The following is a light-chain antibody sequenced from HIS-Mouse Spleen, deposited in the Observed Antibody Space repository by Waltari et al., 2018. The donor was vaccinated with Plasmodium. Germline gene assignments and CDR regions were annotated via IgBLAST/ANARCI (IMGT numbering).Light chain of an antibody. Sequence: QSALTQPASVSGSPGQSITISCTRTSSDVGSYNLVSWYQQHPVKAPKLMIYEGSKRPSGVSNRFSGSKSGNTASLTISGLQAEDEADYYCCSYAGSSTFVVFGGGTKLTVL. J-gene: IGLJ2*01. CDR1: SSDVGSYNL. CDR2: EGS. CDR3: CSYAGSSTFVV. V-gene: IGLV2-23*03.